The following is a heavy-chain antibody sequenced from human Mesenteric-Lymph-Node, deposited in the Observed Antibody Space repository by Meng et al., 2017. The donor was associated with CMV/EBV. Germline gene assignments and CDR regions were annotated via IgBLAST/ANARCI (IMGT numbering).Heavy chain of an antibody. Sequence: SETLSLTCTVSGGSIRSSSYYWGWIRQPPGKGLEWIGSIYYPGSTYSNPSLKSRVTISVDTSKNQFSLKLSSVTAADTAVYYCARDCSTTNCYTHWAQGTLVTVSS. CDR2: IYYPGST. CDR3: ARDCSTTNCYTH. CDR1: GGSIRSSSYY. D-gene: IGHD2-2*02. V-gene: IGHV4-39*07. J-gene: IGHJ4*02.